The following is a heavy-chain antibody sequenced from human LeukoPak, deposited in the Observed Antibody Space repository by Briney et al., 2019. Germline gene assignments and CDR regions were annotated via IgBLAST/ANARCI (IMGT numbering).Heavy chain of an antibody. CDR1: GYTFTNNV. D-gene: IGHD3-10*01. Sequence: ASVKVPCKASGYTFTNNVFSWVRQAPGQGLEWMGWTSTLNGNKMYAQSLQGRVTVTTDTSTSTTYMELTSLRSDDTAVYYCARDLRRGSYYDGHYLDFWGQGTLVTVSS. CDR3: ARDLRRGSYYDGHYLDF. J-gene: IGHJ4*02. CDR2: TSTLNGNK. V-gene: IGHV1-18*01.